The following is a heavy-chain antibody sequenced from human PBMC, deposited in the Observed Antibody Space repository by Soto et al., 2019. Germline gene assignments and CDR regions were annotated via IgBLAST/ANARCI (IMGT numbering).Heavy chain of an antibody. CDR3: ARGKGAAAAPNGRWGYFYGMDV. V-gene: IGHV1-69*13. CDR2: IIPICGAT. Sequence: SVKVSCTASENTIIGYYLNWVRQAPGHGLEWMGGIIPICGATNYAQKFQGRVTMTGDESTSTAYMELSSLRSEDRAVYYCARGKGAAAAPNGRWGYFYGMDVWGQGTTVTVSS. CDR1: ENTIIGYY. J-gene: IGHJ6*02. D-gene: IGHD6-13*01.